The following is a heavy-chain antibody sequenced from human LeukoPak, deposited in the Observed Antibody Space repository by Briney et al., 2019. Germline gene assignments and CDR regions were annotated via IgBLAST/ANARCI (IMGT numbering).Heavy chain of an antibody. V-gene: IGHV4-4*09. CDR2: IYASGST. J-gene: IGHJ2*01. Sequence: SETLSLTCAASGVSISRYYWSWIRQPPGKGLEWIGHIYASGSTNYSPSLKSRVTISVDTSKTQFSLKLSSVTAADTAVYYCARSQLGIDWYFDLWGRGTLVTVSS. D-gene: IGHD7-27*01. CDR3: ARSQLGIDWYFDL. CDR1: GVSISRYY.